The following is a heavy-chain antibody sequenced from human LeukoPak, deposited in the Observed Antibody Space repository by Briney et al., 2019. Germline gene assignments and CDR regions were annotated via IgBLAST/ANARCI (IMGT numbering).Heavy chain of an antibody. J-gene: IGHJ6*03. Sequence: GGTLRLSCAASGFSFSNAWMTWLRQAPGKGLEWLGRLKSNTDGGTADYAGTVKGRFTISRDDSKNTLYLEMNSLKTDDTAVYYCATLQDDYYYYYMDVWGNGTTVAISS. CDR1: GFSFSNAW. D-gene: IGHD3-10*01. CDR2: LKSNTDGGTA. V-gene: IGHV3-15*01. CDR3: ATLQDDYYYYYMDV.